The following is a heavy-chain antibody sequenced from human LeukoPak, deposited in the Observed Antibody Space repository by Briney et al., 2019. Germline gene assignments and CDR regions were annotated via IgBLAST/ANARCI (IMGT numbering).Heavy chain of an antibody. Sequence: SETLSLTCAVYGGSFSGYYWSWIRQPRGKGLEWIGEINHSGSTNYNPSLKSRVTISVDTSKNQFSLKLSSVTAADTAVYYCARGFGSSHSWFDPWGQGTLVTVSS. J-gene: IGHJ5*02. CDR2: INHSGST. D-gene: IGHD6-13*01. CDR1: GGSFSGYY. V-gene: IGHV4-34*01. CDR3: ARGFGSSHSWFDP.